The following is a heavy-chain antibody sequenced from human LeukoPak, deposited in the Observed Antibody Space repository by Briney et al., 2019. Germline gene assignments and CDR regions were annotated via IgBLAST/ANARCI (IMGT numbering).Heavy chain of an antibody. CDR2: VNSYSGGT. Sequence: SVKVSCTASGSTFTAGYYIHWVRQAPGQGLEWMGRVNSYSGGTNYALKFQGRVTMTRDTSMSTAYMDLSSLTSDDTAVYFCVRDNGAYWGQGTLVTVSS. D-gene: IGHD2-8*01. V-gene: IGHV1-2*06. J-gene: IGHJ4*02. CDR1: GSTFTAGYY. CDR3: VRDNGAY.